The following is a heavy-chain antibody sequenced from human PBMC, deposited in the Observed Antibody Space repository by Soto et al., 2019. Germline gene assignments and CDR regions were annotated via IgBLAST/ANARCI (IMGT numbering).Heavy chain of an antibody. Sequence: GGSLRLSCAASGFTFSSYGMHWVRQAPGKGLEWVAVISYDGSNKYYADSVKGRFTISRDNSKNTLYLQMNSLRAEDTAVYYCAKALQQLDYYYGMDVWGQGTTVTVSS. CDR3: AKALQQLDYYYGMDV. V-gene: IGHV3-30*18. CDR2: ISYDGSNK. J-gene: IGHJ6*02. D-gene: IGHD6-13*01. CDR1: GFTFSSYG.